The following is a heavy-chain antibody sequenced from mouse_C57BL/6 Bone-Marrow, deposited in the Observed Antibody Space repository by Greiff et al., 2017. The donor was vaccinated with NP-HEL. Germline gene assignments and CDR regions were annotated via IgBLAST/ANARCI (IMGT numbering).Heavy chain of an antibody. J-gene: IGHJ3*01. CDR3: ARSGGYGGFAY. V-gene: IGHV1-69*01. CDR2: IDPSDSYT. D-gene: IGHD2-2*01. CDR1: GYTFTSYW. Sequence: QVQLKQPGAELVMPVASVKLSCKASGYTFTSYWMHWVKQRPGQGLEWIGEIDPSDSYTNYNQKFKGKSTLTVDKSSSTAYMQLSSLTSEDSAVYYCARSGGYGGFAYWGQGTLVTVSA.